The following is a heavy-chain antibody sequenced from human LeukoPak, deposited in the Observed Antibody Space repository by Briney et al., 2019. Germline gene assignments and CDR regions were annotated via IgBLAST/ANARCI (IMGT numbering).Heavy chain of an antibody. V-gene: IGHV4-59*11. D-gene: IGHD3-10*01. CDR2: IYYSGST. J-gene: IGHJ4*02. CDR3: AREVPIVRGLRWDY. CDR1: GGSISSHY. Sequence: PPETLSLTCTVSGGSISSHYWAWLRQPPGKGLEWIGYIYYSGSTNCNPSLKSRVTISIDTSKNQFSLKLRSVTAADTAVYYCAREVPIVRGLRWDYWGQGTLVTVSS.